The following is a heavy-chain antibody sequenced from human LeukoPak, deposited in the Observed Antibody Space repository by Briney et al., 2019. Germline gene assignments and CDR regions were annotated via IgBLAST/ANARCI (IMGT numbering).Heavy chain of an antibody. CDR3: ARVRASAPYYFDY. CDR1: GFTFSSYW. J-gene: IGHJ4*02. V-gene: IGHV3-74*01. Sequence: GGSLRLSCAASGFTFSSYWTHWVRQAPGKGLVWVSRINSDGSSTSYADSVKGRFTISRDNAKNTLYLQMNSLRVEDTAVYYCARVRASAPYYFDYWGQGTLVTVSS. CDR2: INSDGSST.